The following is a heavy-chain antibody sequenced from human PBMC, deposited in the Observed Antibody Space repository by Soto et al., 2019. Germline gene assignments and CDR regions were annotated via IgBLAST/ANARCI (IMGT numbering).Heavy chain of an antibody. CDR1: GFTFSSYS. CDR3: AKMGRTGWLRLPIDS. J-gene: IGHJ4*02. Sequence: GGSLRLSCAASGFTFSSYSMNWVRQAPGKGLEWVSYISSSGSSIYYADSVKGRFTISRDNAKNSLYLQMNSLRDEDTAVYYCAKMGRTGWLRLPIDSWGQGTLVTVSS. D-gene: IGHD6-19*01. CDR2: ISSSGSSI. V-gene: IGHV3-48*02.